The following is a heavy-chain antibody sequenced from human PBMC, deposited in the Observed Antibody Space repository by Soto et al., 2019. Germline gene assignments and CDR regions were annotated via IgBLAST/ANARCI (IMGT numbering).Heavy chain of an antibody. CDR3: ARTRGGLRRGWYFDL. D-gene: IGHD1-26*01. J-gene: IGHJ2*01. CDR1: GYTFTGYY. V-gene: IGHV1-2*04. Sequence: QVQLVQSGAEVKKPGASVKVSCKASGYTFTGYYMHWVRQAPGQGLEWMGWINPNSGGTNYAQKFQGWVTMTRDTSISTAYMELSRLRSDDTSVYYCARTRGGLRRGWYFDLWGRGTLVTVSS. CDR2: INPNSGGT.